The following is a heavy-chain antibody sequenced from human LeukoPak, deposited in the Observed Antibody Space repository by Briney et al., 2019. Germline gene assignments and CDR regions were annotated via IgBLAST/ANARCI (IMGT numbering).Heavy chain of an antibody. CDR2: ISYDGRNK. V-gene: IGHV3-30*18. J-gene: IGHJ4*02. CDR1: GFTFSSYG. CDR3: AKDRGSWNDLSGYYFDY. Sequence: GGSLRLSCAASGFTFSSYGMHWVRQAPGKGLEWVAVISYDGRNKYYADSVKGRFTISRDNSKNTLCLQMNSLRAEDTAVYYCAKDRGSWNDLSGYYFDYWGQGTLVTVSS. D-gene: IGHD1-1*01.